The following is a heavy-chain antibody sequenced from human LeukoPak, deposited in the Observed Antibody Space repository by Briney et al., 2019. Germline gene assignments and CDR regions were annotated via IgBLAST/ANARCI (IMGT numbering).Heavy chain of an antibody. CDR2: TYYRSKWYN. Sequence: SQTLSLTCAISGDSVSSNSAAWNWIRQSPSRGLEWLGRTYYRSKWYNDYAVSVKSRITINPDTSKNQFSLQLNSVTPEGTAVYYCARDRYYYGSGSSYYFDYWGQGTLVTVSS. D-gene: IGHD3-10*01. CDR1: GDSVSSNSAA. CDR3: ARDRYYYGSGSSYYFDY. V-gene: IGHV6-1*01. J-gene: IGHJ4*02.